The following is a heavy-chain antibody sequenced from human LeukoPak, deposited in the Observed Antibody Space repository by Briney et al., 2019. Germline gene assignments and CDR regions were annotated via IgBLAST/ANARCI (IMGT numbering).Heavy chain of an antibody. CDR2: INHSGST. CDR1: GGSFSGYY. CDR3: AANNGSGSYNNY. D-gene: IGHD3-10*01. Sequence: SETLSLTCAVYGGSFSGYYWSWIRQPPGKGLEWIGEINHSGSTNYNPSLKSRVTISVDTSKNQFSLKLTSVTAADTAVYYCAANNGSGSYNNYWGQGTLVTVSS. V-gene: IGHV4-34*01. J-gene: IGHJ4*02.